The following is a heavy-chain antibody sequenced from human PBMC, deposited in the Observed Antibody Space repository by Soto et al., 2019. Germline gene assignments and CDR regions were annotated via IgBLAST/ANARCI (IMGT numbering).Heavy chain of an antibody. D-gene: IGHD6-6*01. CDR3: AKGYSSSPRVYFDY. CDR2: ISGSGGST. Sequence: VGSLRLSCAASGFTFSSYAMSWVRQAPGKGLEWVSAISGSGGSTYYADSVKGRFTISRDNSKNTLYLQMNSLRAEDTAVYYCAKGYSSSPRVYFDYWGQGTLVTVSS. V-gene: IGHV3-23*01. J-gene: IGHJ4*02. CDR1: GFTFSSYA.